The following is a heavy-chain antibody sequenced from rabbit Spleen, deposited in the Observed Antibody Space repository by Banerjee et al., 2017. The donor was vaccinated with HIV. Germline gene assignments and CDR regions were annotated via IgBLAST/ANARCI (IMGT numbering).Heavy chain of an antibody. J-gene: IGHJ4*01. D-gene: IGHD4-2*01. CDR2: IGIGSGST. Sequence: QQLEESGGDLVKPGASLTLTCTASGFSFSSGYYMCWVRQAPGKGLEWIACIGIGSGSTYYASWAKGRFPISKTSSTTVTLQMTSLTAADTATYFCARDSAGREDFNLWGQGTLVTVS. CDR1: GFSFSSGYY. CDR3: ARDSAGREDFNL. V-gene: IGHV1S40*01.